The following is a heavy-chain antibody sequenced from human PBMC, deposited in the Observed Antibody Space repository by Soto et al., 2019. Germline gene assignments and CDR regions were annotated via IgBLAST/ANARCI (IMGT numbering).Heavy chain of an antibody. D-gene: IGHD3-3*01. CDR1: GYTFTSYG. Sequence: QVQLVQSGAEVKKPGASVKVSCKASGYTFTSYGISWVRQAPGQGLEWMGWISAYNGNTNYAQKLQGRVTMTTDTSTSTAYMELRSLRSDDTAVYYCAREINFRDDDFWSGPIYYYYCMDVWGQGTTVTVSS. V-gene: IGHV1-18*04. CDR2: ISAYNGNT. J-gene: IGHJ6*02. CDR3: AREINFRDDDFWSGPIYYYYCMDV.